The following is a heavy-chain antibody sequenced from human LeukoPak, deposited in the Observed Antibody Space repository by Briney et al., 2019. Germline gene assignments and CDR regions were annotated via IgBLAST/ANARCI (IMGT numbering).Heavy chain of an antibody. J-gene: IGHJ4*02. V-gene: IGHV3-7*01. CDR1: GFTFSSYM. CDR3: ARGQLPHYSSGCYDY. Sequence: GGSLRLSCAASGFTFSSYMMTWVRQAPGKGLEWVANIKPDGGEKYYVDSVKGRFTISRDNAKNSLYLQMNSLRAEDTAVYYCARGQLPHYSSGCYDYWGQGTLVTVSS. D-gene: IGHD6-19*01. CDR2: IKPDGGEK.